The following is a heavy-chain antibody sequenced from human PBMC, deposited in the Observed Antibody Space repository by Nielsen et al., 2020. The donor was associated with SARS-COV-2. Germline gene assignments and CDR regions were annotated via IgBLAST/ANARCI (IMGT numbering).Heavy chain of an antibody. D-gene: IGHD6-19*01. CDR2: IKQDGSEK. J-gene: IGHJ4*02. V-gene: IGHV3-7*03. Sequence: GGSLRLSCAASGFTFSSYWMSWVRQAPGKGLEWVANIKQDGSEKYYVDSVKGRFTISRDNSKNTLYLQMNSLRAEDTAVYYCAKDLGYSSGWDYWGQGTLVTVSS. CDR3: AKDLGYSSGWDY. CDR1: GFTFSSYW.